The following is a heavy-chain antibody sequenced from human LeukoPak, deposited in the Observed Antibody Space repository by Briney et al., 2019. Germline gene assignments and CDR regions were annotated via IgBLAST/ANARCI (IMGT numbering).Heavy chain of an antibody. CDR3: ATHLGTSYDFWSGYYTH. J-gene: IGHJ4*02. V-gene: IGHV4-39*01. Sequence: SETLSLTCTVSGGSITSTSYYWAWIRQPPGKGLEWIGSIYNSGSTHYSPSLKSRITISVEASKNQFSLKLSSVTAADAAVYYCATHLGTSYDFWSGYYTHWGQGTLVTVSS. CDR1: GGSITSTSYY. D-gene: IGHD3-3*01. CDR2: IYNSGST.